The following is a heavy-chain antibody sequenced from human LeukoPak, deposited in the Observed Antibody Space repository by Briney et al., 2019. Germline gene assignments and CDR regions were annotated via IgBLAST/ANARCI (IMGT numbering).Heavy chain of an antibody. CDR2: ISDDGGRK. CDR1: GFTFSGYP. CDR3: AKCRSLSPASATNY. Sequence: GGSLRLSCAASGFTFSGYPMHWVRQAPGKGLDWVAIISDDGGRKFYADSVEGRFTISRDDSKNTLYLQMNSLRAEDMAVYYCAKCRSLSPASATNYWGQGTLVTVSS. D-gene: IGHD2-15*01. V-gene: IGHV3-30*04. J-gene: IGHJ4*02.